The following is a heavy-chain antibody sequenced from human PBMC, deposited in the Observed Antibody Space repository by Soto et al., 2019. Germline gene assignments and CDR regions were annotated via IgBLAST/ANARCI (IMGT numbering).Heavy chain of an antibody. Sequence: SGGSLRLSCAASGFTFSSYGMHWVRQAPGKGLEWVAVIWYDGSNKYYADSVKGRFTISRDNSRNTLYLQMNSLRAEDTAVYYRARDQSGSYLGDYYYYGMDVWGQGTTVTVSS. J-gene: IGHJ6*02. V-gene: IGHV3-33*01. CDR3: ARDQSGSYLGDYYYYGMDV. CDR1: GFTFSSYG. D-gene: IGHD1-26*01. CDR2: IWYDGSNK.